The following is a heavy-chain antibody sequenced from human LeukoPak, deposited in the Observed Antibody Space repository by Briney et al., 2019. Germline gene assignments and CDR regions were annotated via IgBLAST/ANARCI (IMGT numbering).Heavy chain of an antibody. CDR2: IYYSGST. J-gene: IGHJ6*03. V-gene: IGHV4-59*01. CDR3: ARVGRGYSYGYYYYYYMDV. D-gene: IGHD5-18*01. CDR1: GGSISSYY. Sequence: PSETLSLICTVSGGSISSYYWSWIRQPPGKGLEWIGYIYYSGSTKYNPSLKSRVTISVDTSKNQFSLKLGSVTAADTAVYYCARVGRGYSYGYYYYYYMDVWGKGTTVTVSS.